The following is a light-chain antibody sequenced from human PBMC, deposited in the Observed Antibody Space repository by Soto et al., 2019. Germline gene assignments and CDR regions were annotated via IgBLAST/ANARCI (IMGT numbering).Light chain of an antibody. CDR2: EVA. J-gene: IGLJ2*01. CDR1: SSDVGGYKH. Sequence: QSVLTQPASVSGSPGQLITISCTGTSSDVGGYKHVSWYQQHPGKAPKLMIYEVANRPSGVPTRFSGSKSGNTASLTISGLQAEDECDYYCSSYSASSTPVVFGGGTKVTVL. V-gene: IGLV2-14*01. CDR3: SSYSASSTPVV.